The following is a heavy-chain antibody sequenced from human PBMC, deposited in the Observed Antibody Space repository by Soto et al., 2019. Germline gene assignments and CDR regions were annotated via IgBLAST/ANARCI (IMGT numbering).Heavy chain of an antibody. CDR3: AKVFRRPRPGLGSFDS. V-gene: IGHV3-23*01. CDR2: ISGSGGNT. J-gene: IGHJ4*02. Sequence: EVQLLESGGGLVQPGGSLRLSCAASGFTFSSNSMSWVRQAPGKGLEWVSSISGSGGNTYYADSVKGRFTISRDNSKNTLYLQMNSLRAEETALYYCAKVFRRPRPGLGSFDSWGQGTLVAVSS. D-gene: IGHD6-19*01. CDR1: GFTFSSNS.